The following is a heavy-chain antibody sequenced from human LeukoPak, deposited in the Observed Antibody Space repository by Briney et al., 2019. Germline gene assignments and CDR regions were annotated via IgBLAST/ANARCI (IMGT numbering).Heavy chain of an antibody. J-gene: IGHJ4*02. CDR3: AKIIERIVVVTAIDY. D-gene: IGHD2-21*02. CDR1: GFTFSSYA. CDR2: ISGSGGST. Sequence: GGSLRLSCAASGFTFSSYAMSWVRQAPGKGLEWVSVISGSGGSTYYADSVKGRFTISRGNSKNTLYLQMNSLRAEDTAVYYCAKIIERIVVVTAIDYWGQGTLVTVSS. V-gene: IGHV3-23*01.